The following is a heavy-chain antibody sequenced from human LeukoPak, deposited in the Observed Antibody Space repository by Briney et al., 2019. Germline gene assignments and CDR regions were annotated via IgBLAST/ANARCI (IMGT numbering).Heavy chain of an antibody. Sequence: GASVKVSCKVSGCTLTELSMHWVRQAPGKGLEWMGGFDPEDGETIYAQKFQGRVTMTEDTSTDTAYMELSSLRSEDTAVYYCATGRSSSWYRLNYFDYWGQGTLVTVSS. J-gene: IGHJ4*02. CDR3: ATGRSSSWYRLNYFDY. CDR2: FDPEDGET. D-gene: IGHD6-13*01. V-gene: IGHV1-24*01. CDR1: GCTLTELS.